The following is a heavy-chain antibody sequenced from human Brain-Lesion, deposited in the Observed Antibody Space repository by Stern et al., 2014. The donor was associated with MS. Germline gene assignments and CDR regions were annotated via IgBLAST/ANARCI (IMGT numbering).Heavy chain of an antibody. V-gene: IGHV1-24*01. CDR1: GYTLTDLS. D-gene: IGHD1-26*01. CDR3: ATLSPGAGGNYYRHFDY. Sequence: QVQLVQSGAEVKKPGASVKVSCKVSGYTLTDLSMHWVRQAPRKGLEWMGGFNPEDGETIYAKKFQGRVTMTEDTSTDTAYMELSSLRSEDTAVYYCATLSPGAGGNYYRHFDYWGQGTLVTVSS. CDR2: FNPEDGET. J-gene: IGHJ4*02.